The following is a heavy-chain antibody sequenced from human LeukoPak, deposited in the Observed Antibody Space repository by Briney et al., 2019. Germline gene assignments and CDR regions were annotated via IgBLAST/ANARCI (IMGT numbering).Heavy chain of an antibody. CDR3: AKDLWFRDFSFDY. V-gene: IGHV3-23*01. CDR2: ISGSGGST. CDR1: GFTFSSYA. J-gene: IGHJ4*02. Sequence: QPGGSLRLSCAASGFTFSSYAMSWVRQAPGKGLGWVSAISGSGGSTYYADSVKGRFTISRDNSKNTLYLQMNSLRAEDTAVYYCAKDLWFRDFSFDYWGQGTLVTVSS. D-gene: IGHD3-10*01.